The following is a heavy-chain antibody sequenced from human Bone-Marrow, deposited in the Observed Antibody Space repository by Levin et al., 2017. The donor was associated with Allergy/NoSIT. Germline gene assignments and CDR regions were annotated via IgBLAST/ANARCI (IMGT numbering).Heavy chain of an antibody. CDR1: GFTFDDYV. CDR2: IGWNGNVL. Sequence: GGSLRLSCAVSGFTFDDYVMHWVRQAPGKGLEWVAGIGWNGNVLGYSDSVRGRFTISRDNAKMSLYLQMNSLRSDDTALYYCATDYRIGTVAGAFGVWGRGTSVSVSS. D-gene: IGHD1-26*01. CDR3: ATDYRIGTVAGAFGV. V-gene: IGHV3-9*01. J-gene: IGHJ3*01.